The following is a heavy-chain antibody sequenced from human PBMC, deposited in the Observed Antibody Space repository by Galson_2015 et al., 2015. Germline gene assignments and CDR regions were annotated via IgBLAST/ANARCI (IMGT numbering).Heavy chain of an antibody. CDR1: GFSLDTREMS. J-gene: IGHJ6*03. V-gene: IGHV2-70*18. D-gene: IGHD3-22*01. CDR2: IDWEGDK. CDR3: ARTNYESSAHISLNYYYYFMDV. Sequence: PALVKPTQTLTLTCSFSGFSLDTREMSVAWVRQPPGKALEWLARIDWEGDKYYSPSLKTRLTISKDTSKNQVGLTMTDMDPVDTATYYCARTNYESSAHISLNYYYYFMDVWGKGTRVTVSS.